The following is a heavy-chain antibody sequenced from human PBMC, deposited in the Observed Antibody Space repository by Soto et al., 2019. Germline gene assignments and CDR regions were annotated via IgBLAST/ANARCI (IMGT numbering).Heavy chain of an antibody. D-gene: IGHD5-12*01. V-gene: IGHV4-4*07. CDR3: ASEGSYSAYNFAHGIQLWSFDF. Sequence: SETLSLTCTVSGGSINTFYWSWVRQPAGKGLEWIGRIFSSGSTSFNPSLESRVAMSVDTSKNHFSLNLSSVTAADMAVYYCASEGSYSAYNFAHGIQLWSFDFWGQGALVTVSS. CDR2: IFSSGST. J-gene: IGHJ4*02. CDR1: GGSINTFY.